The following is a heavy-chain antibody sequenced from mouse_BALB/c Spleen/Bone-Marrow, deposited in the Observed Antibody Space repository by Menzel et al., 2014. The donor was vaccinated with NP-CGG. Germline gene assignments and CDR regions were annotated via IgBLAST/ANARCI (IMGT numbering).Heavy chain of an antibody. D-gene: IGHD1-2*01. CDR3: AREGGTTAHYYAMDY. V-gene: IGHV5-6-5*01. Sequence: EVKLQESGGGLVKPGGSLKLSCAASGFTFSSYAMSWVRQTPEKRLEWVASISSGGSTYYPDSVKGRFTISRDNARNILYLQTSSLRSEDTAMYYCAREGGTTAHYYAMDYWGQGTSVTVSS. CDR1: GFTFSSYA. CDR2: ISSGGST. J-gene: IGHJ4*01.